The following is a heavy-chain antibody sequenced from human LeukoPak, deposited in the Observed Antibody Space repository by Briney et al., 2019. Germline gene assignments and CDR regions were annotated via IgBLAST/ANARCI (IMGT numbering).Heavy chain of an antibody. CDR1: GFTFSSYA. Sequence: GGSLRLSCAASGFTFSSYAMSWVRQAPGKGLEWVSSISNSGTAIYYADSVKGRFTISRDNAKNSLYLQMNSLGAGDTAVYYCARDLTGAIYYWGQGTLVTVSS. CDR3: ARDLTGAIYY. D-gene: IGHD1-26*01. CDR2: ISNSGTAI. V-gene: IGHV3-48*04. J-gene: IGHJ4*02.